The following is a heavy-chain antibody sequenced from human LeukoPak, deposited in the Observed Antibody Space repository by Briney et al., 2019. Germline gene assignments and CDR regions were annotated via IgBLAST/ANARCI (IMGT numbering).Heavy chain of an antibody. Sequence: SETLSLTCGVSGGSFSGYYWSWIRQSPGKGLEWIGEINESGSTDYNPSLMSRVTISLDTSKNQFSLKLSSVTAADTAVYYCARHLPSRHSKVRGVTFDYWGQGTLVTVSS. D-gene: IGHD3-10*01. CDR1: GGSFSGYY. J-gene: IGHJ4*02. CDR3: ARHLPSRHSKVRGVTFDY. V-gene: IGHV4-34*01. CDR2: INESGST.